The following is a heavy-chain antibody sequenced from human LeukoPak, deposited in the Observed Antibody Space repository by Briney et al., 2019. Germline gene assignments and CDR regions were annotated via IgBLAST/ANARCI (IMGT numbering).Heavy chain of an antibody. Sequence: ASVKVSCKASGGTFSSYAISWVRQAPGQGLEWMGGIIPIFGTANYAQKFQGRVTITADKSTSTAYMELSNLRSEDTAVYYCARTYDSSGYSFYYFDYWGQGTLVTVSS. CDR2: IIPIFGTA. J-gene: IGHJ4*02. D-gene: IGHD3-22*01. CDR3: ARTYDSSGYSFYYFDY. V-gene: IGHV1-69*06. CDR1: GGTFSSYA.